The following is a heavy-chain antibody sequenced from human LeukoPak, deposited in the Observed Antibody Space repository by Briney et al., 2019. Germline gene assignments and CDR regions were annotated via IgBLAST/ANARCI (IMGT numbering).Heavy chain of an antibody. J-gene: IGHJ3*02. CDR1: GFTFSSYA. V-gene: IGHV3-30*04. CDR3: ASLARLGDAFDI. D-gene: IGHD3-16*01. Sequence: GGSLRLSCAASGFTFSSYAMHWVRQAPGKGLEWVAVISYDGSNKYYADSVKGRFTISRDNSKNTLYLQMNSLRAEDTAVYYCASLARLGDAFDIWGQGTMVTVSS. CDR2: ISYDGSNK.